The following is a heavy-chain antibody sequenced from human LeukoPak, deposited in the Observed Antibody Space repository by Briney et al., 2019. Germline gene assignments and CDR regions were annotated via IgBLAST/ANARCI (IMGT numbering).Heavy chain of an antibody. J-gene: IGHJ6*03. D-gene: IGHD6-19*01. CDR3: ARHSSGWYIMDV. V-gene: IGHV4-59*08. CDR2: IYYSGST. CDR1: GGSISSYY. Sequence: PSETLSLTCTVSGGSISSYYWSWIRQPPWKGLEWIGYIYYSGSTNYNPSLKSRVTISVDTSKNQFSLKLSSVTAADTAVYYCARHSSGWYIMDVWGKGTTVTVSS.